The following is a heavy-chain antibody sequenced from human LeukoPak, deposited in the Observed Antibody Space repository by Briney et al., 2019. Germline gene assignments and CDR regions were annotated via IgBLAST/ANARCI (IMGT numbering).Heavy chain of an antibody. CDR1: GFTFSSYA. D-gene: IGHD3-22*01. CDR3: AKGSYYDSSGSFYFDY. V-gene: IGHV3-23*01. Sequence: LGRSLRLSCAASGFTFSSYAVSWVRQAPGKGLEWVSGISGSGDNTYYADSVKGRFTISRDNSKNTLYVQVNSLGTEDTAAYYCAKGSYYDSSGSFYFDYWGQGTLVTVSS. J-gene: IGHJ4*02. CDR2: ISGSGDNT.